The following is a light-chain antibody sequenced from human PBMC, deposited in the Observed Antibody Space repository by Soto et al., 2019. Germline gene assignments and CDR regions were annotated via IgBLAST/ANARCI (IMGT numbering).Light chain of an antibody. Sequence: QAVVTQPPSASGTPGQRVTISCSGSRFNIGRNTVNWYQQLPGSAPKLLIYSNNQRPSGVPDRFSGSRSGTSASLAISGLQSEDEADYYCAAWDDSLNGVVFGGGTQLTV. CDR3: AAWDDSLNGVV. J-gene: IGLJ2*01. V-gene: IGLV1-44*01. CDR2: SNN. CDR1: RFNIGRNT.